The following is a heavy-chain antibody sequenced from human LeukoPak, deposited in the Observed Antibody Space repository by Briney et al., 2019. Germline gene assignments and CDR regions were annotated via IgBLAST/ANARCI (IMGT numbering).Heavy chain of an antibody. CDR2: IYTSGST. Sequence: PSETLSLTCTVSGGSISSGSYYWSWIRQPAGKGLEWIGRIYTSGSTNYNPSLKSRVTISVDTSKNQFSLKLSSVTAADTAVYYCARAGDFWSGYEYYFDYWGQGTLVTVSS. D-gene: IGHD3-3*01. J-gene: IGHJ4*02. CDR1: GGSISSGSYY. V-gene: IGHV4-61*02. CDR3: ARAGDFWSGYEYYFDY.